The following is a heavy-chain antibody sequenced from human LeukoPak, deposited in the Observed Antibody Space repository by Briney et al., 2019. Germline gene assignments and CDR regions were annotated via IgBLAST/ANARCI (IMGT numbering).Heavy chain of an antibody. CDR1: GGSISSYY. Sequence: SETLSLTCTISGGSISSYYWSWIRQPPGKGLEWIGYVDYRGNTNYNPSIKSRVTISIDTSKSLFSLKLNSVTAADTAVYYCARVEVGAANRQWYGMDVWGQGTTVTVSS. V-gene: IGHV4-59*01. CDR2: VDYRGNT. CDR3: ARVEVGAANRQWYGMDV. D-gene: IGHD2-15*01. J-gene: IGHJ6*02.